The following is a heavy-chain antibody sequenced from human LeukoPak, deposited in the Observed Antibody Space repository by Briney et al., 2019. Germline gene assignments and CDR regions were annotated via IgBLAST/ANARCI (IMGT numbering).Heavy chain of an antibody. D-gene: IGHD6-13*01. CDR3: AKDKRSSWYDY. CDR1: GFTFRDYY. CDR2: ISYDGSNK. V-gene: IGHV3-30*18. Sequence: GGSLRLSCAASGFTFRDYYMSWIRQAPGKGLEWVAVISYDGSNKYYADSVKGRFTISRDNSKNTLYLQMNSLRAEDTAVYYCAKDKRSSWYDYWGQGTLVTVSS. J-gene: IGHJ4*02.